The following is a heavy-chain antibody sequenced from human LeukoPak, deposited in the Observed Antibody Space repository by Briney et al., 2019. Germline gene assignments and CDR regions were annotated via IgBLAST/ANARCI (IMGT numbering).Heavy chain of an antibody. V-gene: IGHV3-21*01. CDR3: ASYYYGSGGDAFDI. D-gene: IGHD3-10*01. CDR2: ISSSSSYI. CDR1: GFTFSSYG. Sequence: GGSLRLSCAASGFTFSSYGMNWVRQAPGKGLEWVSSISSSSSYIYYADSMKGRFTISRDNAKNSLYLQMNSLRAEDTAVYYCASYYYGSGGDAFDIWGQGTMVTVSS. J-gene: IGHJ3*02.